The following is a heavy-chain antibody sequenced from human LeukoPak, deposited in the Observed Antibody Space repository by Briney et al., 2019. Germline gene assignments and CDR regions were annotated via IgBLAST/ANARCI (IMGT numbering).Heavy chain of an antibody. CDR2: IYYSGST. Sequence: SETLSLTCTVSGGSISSYYWSWIRQPPGKGLEWIGYIYYSGSTNYNPSLKSRVTISVDTSKNQFSLKLSSVTAADTAVYYCARDRIVVVPAAIAGYYYYYGMDVWGKGTTDTVSS. CDR3: ARDRIVVVPAAIAGYYYYYGMDV. CDR1: GGSISSYY. V-gene: IGHV4-59*01. D-gene: IGHD2-2*01. J-gene: IGHJ6*04.